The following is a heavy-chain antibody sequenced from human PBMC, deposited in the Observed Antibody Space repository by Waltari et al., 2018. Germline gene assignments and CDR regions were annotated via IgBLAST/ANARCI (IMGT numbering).Heavy chain of an antibody. V-gene: IGHV4-59*01. CDR3: ASASYCTNGVCYYYFDY. CDR2: SYYSGST. J-gene: IGHJ4*02. D-gene: IGHD2-8*01. Sequence: QVQLQESGPGLVKPSETLSLTCTVSGGSISSSYWSWIRQPPGKGLEWIGYSYYSGSTNYSPSLKSRVTISVDTSKNQFSLKLSSVTAADTAVYYCASASYCTNGVCYYYFDYWGQGTLVTVSS. CDR1: GGSISSSY.